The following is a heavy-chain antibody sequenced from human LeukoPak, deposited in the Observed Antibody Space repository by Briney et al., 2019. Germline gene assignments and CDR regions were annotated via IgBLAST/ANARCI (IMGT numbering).Heavy chain of an antibody. D-gene: IGHD3-10*01. CDR1: GFTFSSYW. J-gene: IGHJ1*01. V-gene: IGHV3-7*01. CDR3: ARAPNYYGSGSYYNVYFQH. CDR2: IKQDGSEK. Sequence: GGSLRLSCAASGFTFSSYWMSWVRQAPGKGLEWVANIKQDGSEKYYVDSVKGRFTISRDNAKNSLYLQMNSLRAEDTAVYYCARAPNYYGSGSYYNVYFQHWGQGTLVTVSS.